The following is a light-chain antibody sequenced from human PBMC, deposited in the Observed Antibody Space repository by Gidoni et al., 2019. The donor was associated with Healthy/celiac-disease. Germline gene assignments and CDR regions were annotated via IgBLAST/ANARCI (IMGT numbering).Light chain of an antibody. CDR2: SNN. CDR1: SSNIGSNT. V-gene: IGLV1-44*01. J-gene: IGLJ3*02. Sequence: PGQRVTISCSGSSSNIGSNTVNWYQQLPGTAPKLLIYSNNQRPSGVPDRFSGSKSGTSASLAISGLQSEDEADYYCAAWDDSLNGHWVFGGGTKLTVL. CDR3: AAWDDSLNGHWV.